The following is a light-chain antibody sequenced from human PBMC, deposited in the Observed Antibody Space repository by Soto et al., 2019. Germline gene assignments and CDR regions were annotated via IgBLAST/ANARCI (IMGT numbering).Light chain of an antibody. Sequence: EIVLTQSPGTLSLSPGERATLSCRASQSVTNNYLAWYQQNPGQAPRLLIYGASSRATGIPDRFSGSGSGTDFTLTISRLEPEDFAEYYCQQYVNSWTFGQGTKVEIK. CDR1: QSVTNNY. J-gene: IGKJ1*01. CDR2: GAS. V-gene: IGKV3-20*01. CDR3: QQYVNSWT.